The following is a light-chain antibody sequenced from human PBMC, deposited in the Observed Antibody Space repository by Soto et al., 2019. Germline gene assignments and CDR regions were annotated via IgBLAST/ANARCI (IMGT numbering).Light chain of an antibody. Sequence: EIVMTQSPATLSVSPGERATLSCRASQSVRTNLAWYQQKPGQAPRLLMYGASTRATGIPARFSGSGSGTDFILTISSLQSEDFAVYYCQHYNNWPLTFGGGTKVDIK. CDR3: QHYNNWPLT. CDR2: GAS. V-gene: IGKV3-15*01. CDR1: QSVRTN. J-gene: IGKJ4*01.